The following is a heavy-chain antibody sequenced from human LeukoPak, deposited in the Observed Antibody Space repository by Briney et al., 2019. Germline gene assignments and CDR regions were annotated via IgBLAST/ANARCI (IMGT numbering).Heavy chain of an antibody. CDR2: INPSGGST. CDR1: GYTFTSYY. J-gene: IGHJ4*02. D-gene: IGHD2-15*01. Sequence: GASVKVSCKASGYTFTSYYMHWVRQAPGQGLEWMGIINPSGGSTSYAQKFQGRVTMTRDTSTSTFYMELNSLRAEDSAVYYCAREDRWMGGFDYWGQGTLVTVSS. V-gene: IGHV1-46*01. CDR3: AREDRWMGGFDY.